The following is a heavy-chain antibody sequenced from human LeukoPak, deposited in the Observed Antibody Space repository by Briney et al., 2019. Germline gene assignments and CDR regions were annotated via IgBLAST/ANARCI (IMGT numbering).Heavy chain of an antibody. Sequence: ASVKVSCKASGGTFSSYAIIWVRQAPGQGLEWMGRIIPILGIANYAQKFQGRVTITADKSTSTAYMELSSLRSEDTAVYYCARGVVVPYGMDVWGQGTTVTVSS. CDR2: IIPILGIA. V-gene: IGHV1-69*04. D-gene: IGHD2-15*01. J-gene: IGHJ6*02. CDR3: ARGVVVPYGMDV. CDR1: GGTFSSYA.